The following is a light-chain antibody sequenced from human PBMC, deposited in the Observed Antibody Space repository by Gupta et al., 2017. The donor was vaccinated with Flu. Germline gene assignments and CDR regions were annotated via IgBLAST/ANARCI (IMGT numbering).Light chain of an antibody. CDR3: CSYAGSSTFVV. V-gene: IGLV2-23*03. CDR1: SSDVGSYNL. CDR2: EGS. Sequence: ITISCTGTSSDVGSYNLVSWYQQPPGKAPKLMIYEGSKRPSGVSNRFSGSKSGNTASLTISGLQAEDEADYHCCSYAGSSTFVVFGGGTKMTVL. J-gene: IGLJ2*01.